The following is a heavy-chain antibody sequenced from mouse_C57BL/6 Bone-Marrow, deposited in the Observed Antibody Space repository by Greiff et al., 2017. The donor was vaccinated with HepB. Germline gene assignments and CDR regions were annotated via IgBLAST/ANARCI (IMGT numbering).Heavy chain of an antibody. CDR2: IDPENGDT. D-gene: IGHD1-1*01. J-gene: IGHJ3*01. CDR3: TTLLEVITTVPFGY. V-gene: IGHV14-4*01. Sequence: EVQLQQSGAELVRPGASVKLSCTASGFNIKDDYMHWVKQRPEQGLEWIGWIDPENGDTEYASKFQGKATITADTSSNTAYLQLSSLTSEDTAVYYCTTLLEVITTVPFGYWGQGTLVTVSA. CDR1: GFNIKDDY.